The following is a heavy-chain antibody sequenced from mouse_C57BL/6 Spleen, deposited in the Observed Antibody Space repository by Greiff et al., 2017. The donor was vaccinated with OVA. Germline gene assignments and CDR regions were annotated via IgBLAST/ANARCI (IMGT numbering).Heavy chain of an antibody. CDR1: GFTFSSYA. J-gene: IGHJ4*01. CDR3: ASFITTVVAPYYAMDY. D-gene: IGHD1-1*01. CDR2: ISDGGSYT. V-gene: IGHV5-4*03. Sequence: EVKLVESGGGLVKPGGSLKLSCAASGFTFSSYAMSWVRQTPEKRLEWVATISDGGSYTYYPDNVKGRFTISRDNAKNNLYLQMSHLKSEDTAMYYCASFITTVVAPYYAMDYWGQGTSVTVSS.